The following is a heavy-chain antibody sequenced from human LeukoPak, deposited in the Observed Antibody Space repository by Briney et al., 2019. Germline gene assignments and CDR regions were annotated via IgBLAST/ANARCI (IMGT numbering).Heavy chain of an antibody. CDR2: INPSGGST. Sequence: GASVKVSCKASGYTFTSYYMHWVRQAPGQGLEWMGIINPSGGSTSYAQKFQGRVTITRDTSASTAYMELSSLRPEDTAVYYCARDMGSGSLHYWGQGTLVTVSS. D-gene: IGHD1-26*01. CDR3: ARDMGSGSLHY. V-gene: IGHV1-46*01. CDR1: GYTFTSYY. J-gene: IGHJ4*02.